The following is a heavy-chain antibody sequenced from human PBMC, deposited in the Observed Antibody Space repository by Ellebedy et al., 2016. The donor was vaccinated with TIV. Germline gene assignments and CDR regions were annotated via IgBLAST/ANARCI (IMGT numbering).Heavy chain of an antibody. Sequence: MPGGSLRLSCTVSGGSISNSDYYWNWIRQPPGKGLEGIGSIYYSGSAYYNPSLKSRVTVSVETSKDQFSLNLGSVTAADTAVYYCARDPALPRSRFDTWGQGTLVTVSS. J-gene: IGHJ5*02. CDR1: GGSISNSDYY. CDR3: ARDPALPRSRFDT. CDR2: IYYSGSA. V-gene: IGHV4-39*07.